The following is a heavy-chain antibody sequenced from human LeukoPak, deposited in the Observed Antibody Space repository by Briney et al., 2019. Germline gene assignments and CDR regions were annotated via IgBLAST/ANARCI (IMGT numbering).Heavy chain of an antibody. CDR2: ISTNTGNP. Sequence: ASVKVSCKSSGYTFSSYAMNWVRQAPGQGLEWMGWISTNTGNPTYAQGFTGRFVFSLDTSVSTAYLQISSLKAEDTAVYYCARGGGGEYLDWFDFWGQGTLVIVSS. D-gene: IGHD4-17*01. CDR3: ARGGGGEYLDWFDF. J-gene: IGHJ5*01. CDR1: GYTFSSYA. V-gene: IGHV7-4-1*02.